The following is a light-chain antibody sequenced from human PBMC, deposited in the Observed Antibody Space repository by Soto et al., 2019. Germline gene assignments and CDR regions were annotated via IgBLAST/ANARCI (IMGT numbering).Light chain of an antibody. J-gene: IGLJ2*01. CDR1: SSNIGAGYD. CDR2: GNI. V-gene: IGLV1-40*01. CDR3: QSYDRSLSVV. Sequence: QAVVTQPPSVSGAPGQRVTISCTGRSSNIGAGYDVHWYQQLPGTAPKLLIYGNINRPSGVPDRFSGSRSGTSASLAITGLQAEDEAHYYCQSYDRSLSVVFGGGTKLTVL.